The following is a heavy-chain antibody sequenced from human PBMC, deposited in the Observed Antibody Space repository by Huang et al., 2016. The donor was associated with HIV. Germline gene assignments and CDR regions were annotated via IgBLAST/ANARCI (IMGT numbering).Heavy chain of an antibody. CDR1: GFTFSGSA. J-gene: IGHJ4*02. CDR2: IRSKANSYGT. Sequence: EVQLVESGGGLVQPGGSLKLSCAASGFTFSGSAMHWVRQASGKGLEWVGRIRSKANSYGTAYAASVKGRFTSSRDDSKNTAYLQMNSLKTEDTAVYYSTRLTMIGDGDYWGQGTLVTVSS. CDR3: TRLTMIGDGDY. D-gene: IGHD3-22*01. V-gene: IGHV3-73*01.